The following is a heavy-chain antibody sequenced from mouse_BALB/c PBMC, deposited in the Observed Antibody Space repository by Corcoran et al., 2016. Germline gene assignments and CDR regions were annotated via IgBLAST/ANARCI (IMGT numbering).Heavy chain of an antibody. D-gene: IGHD2-10*01. CDR2: INTYTGEP. CDR1: GYTFTNYG. V-gene: IGHV9-3-1*01. J-gene: IGHJ3*01. Sequence: QIQLVQSGPELKKPGETVKISCKASGYTFTNYGMNWVKQAPGKGLKWMGWINTYTGEPTYADDFKGRFAFSLETSASTAYLQINNLKNEDTATYFWARRVPLHFAYWGQGTLVTVSA. CDR3: ARRVPLHFAY.